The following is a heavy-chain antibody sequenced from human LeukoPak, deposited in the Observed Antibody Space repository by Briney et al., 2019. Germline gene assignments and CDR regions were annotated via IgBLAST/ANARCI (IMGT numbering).Heavy chain of an antibody. J-gene: IGHJ4*02. Sequence: SGPTLVKPTQTITLTCTFSGFSLSSSSGVAVGWIRQPPGKALEWLALIYWDDEKHYSPVLRTRATITKDTSKNQVVLTMTNVDPVDTATYYCAHRRGGDFDYWGQGTLVTVSS. D-gene: IGHD3-16*01. V-gene: IGHV2-5*02. CDR2: IYWDDEK. CDR1: GFSLSSSSGVA. CDR3: AHRRGGDFDY.